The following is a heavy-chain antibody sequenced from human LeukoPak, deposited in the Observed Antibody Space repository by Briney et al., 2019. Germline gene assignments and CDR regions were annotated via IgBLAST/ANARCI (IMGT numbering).Heavy chain of an antibody. CDR1: GGSISSYY. J-gene: IGHJ4*02. D-gene: IGHD6-19*01. CDR3: ARDPRSSGFDY. V-gene: IGHV4-59*01. Sequence: PSETLSLTCTVSGGSISSYYLSWIRQPPGKGLEWIGYIYYSGSTNYNPSLKSRVTISVDTSKNQFSLKLSSVTAADTAVYYCARDPRSSGFDYWGQGTLVTVSS. CDR2: IYYSGST.